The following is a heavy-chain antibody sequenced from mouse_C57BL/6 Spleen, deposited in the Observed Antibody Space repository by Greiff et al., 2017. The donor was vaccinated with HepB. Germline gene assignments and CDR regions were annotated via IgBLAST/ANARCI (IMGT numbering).Heavy chain of an antibody. Sequence: EVQLQQSGPGLVKPSQSLSLTCSVTGYSITSGYYWNWIRQFPGNKLEWMGYISYDGSNNYNPSLENRISITRDTSKNQFFLKLNSVTTEDTATYYCAMIYYDYYVHWYFDVWGTGTTVTVSS. V-gene: IGHV3-6*01. CDR2: ISYDGSN. CDR1: GYSITSGYY. J-gene: IGHJ1*03. CDR3: AMIYYDYYVHWYFDV. D-gene: IGHD2-4*01.